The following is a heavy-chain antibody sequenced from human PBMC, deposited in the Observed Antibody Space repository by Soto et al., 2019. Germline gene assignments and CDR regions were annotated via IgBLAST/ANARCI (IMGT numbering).Heavy chain of an antibody. CDR1: GYTFTSYY. V-gene: IGHV1-46*01. CDR3: AKDYCSGGNCYDYGFNY. CDR2: INPSGDST. D-gene: IGHD2-15*01. Sequence: ASVKVSCKASGYTFTSYYMHWVRQAPGQGLEWMGIINPSGDSTSYAQKFQGRVTMTRDTSKNTLYLQMNSLRAEDTAVYYCAKDYCSGGNCYDYGFNYWGQGTLVTVSS. J-gene: IGHJ4*02.